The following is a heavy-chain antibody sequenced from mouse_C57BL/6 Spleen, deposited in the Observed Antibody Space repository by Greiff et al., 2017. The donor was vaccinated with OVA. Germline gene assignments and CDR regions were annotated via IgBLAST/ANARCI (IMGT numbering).Heavy chain of an antibody. CDR1: GFTFNTYA. J-gene: IGHJ4*01. CDR2: ISSKSSNYAT. Sequence: EVKLVESGGGLVQPKGSLKLSCAASGFTFNTYAMHWVRQAPGKGLEWVARISSKSSNYATYYADSVKDRFTITRDDSQSMLYLQMNNLKTDDTAMYYCVRNYGSSYAMDYWGQGTSVTVSS. V-gene: IGHV10-3*01. D-gene: IGHD1-1*01. CDR3: VRNYGSSYAMDY.